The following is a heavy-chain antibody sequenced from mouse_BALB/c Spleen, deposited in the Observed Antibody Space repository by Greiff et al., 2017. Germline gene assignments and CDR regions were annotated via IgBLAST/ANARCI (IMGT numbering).Heavy chain of an antibody. Sequence: EVKLQESGGGLVKPGGSLKLSCAASGFTFSSYAMYWVRQTPEKRLEWVASISSGGSTYYPDSVKGRFTISRDNARNILYLQMSSLRSEDTAMYYCARREVNWGQGTSVTVSS. J-gene: IGHJ4*01. CDR1: GFTFSSYA. CDR3: ARREVN. CDR2: ISSGGST. D-gene: IGHD2-2*01. V-gene: IGHV5-6-5*01.